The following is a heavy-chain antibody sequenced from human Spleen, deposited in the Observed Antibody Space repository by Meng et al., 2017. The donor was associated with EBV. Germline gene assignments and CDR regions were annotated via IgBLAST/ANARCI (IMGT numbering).Heavy chain of an antibody. CDR3: ASNIKVPRY. J-gene: IGHJ4*02. Sequence: QGQPHQVGARLLEPSETLSLTCAVYGGSFSDYYWTWIRQPPGMGLEWIGEINHSGITSYNPSLRSRVTISVDTSKNQFSLKLTSVTAADTAVYYCASNIKVPRYWGQGTLVTVSS. V-gene: IGHV4-34*01. CDR1: GGSFSDYY. D-gene: IGHD2/OR15-2a*01. CDR2: INHSGIT.